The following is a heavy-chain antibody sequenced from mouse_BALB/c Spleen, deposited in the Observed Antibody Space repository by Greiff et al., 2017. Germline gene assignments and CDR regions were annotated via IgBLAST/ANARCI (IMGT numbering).Heavy chain of an antibody. CDR3: ARIYYYGSSYFDY. CDR1: GYSITSDYA. V-gene: IGHV3-2*02. J-gene: IGHJ2*01. D-gene: IGHD1-1*01. Sequence: EVKLLESGPGLVKPSQSLSLTCTVTGYSITSDYAWNWIRQFPGNKLEWMGYISYSGSTSYNPSLKSRTSITRDTSKNQFFLQLNSVTTEDTATYYCARIYYYGSSYFDYWGQGTTLTVSS. CDR2: ISYSGST.